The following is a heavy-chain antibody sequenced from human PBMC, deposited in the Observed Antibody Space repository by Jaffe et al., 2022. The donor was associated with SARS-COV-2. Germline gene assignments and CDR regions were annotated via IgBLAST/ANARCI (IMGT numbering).Heavy chain of an antibody. D-gene: IGHD2-15*01. V-gene: IGHV3-53*01. CDR2: IYSGGST. J-gene: IGHJ5*02. CDR3: ARVVVVAAYRFDP. CDR1: GFTVSSNY. Sequence: EVQLVESGGGLIQPGGSLRLSCAASGFTVSSNYMSWVRQAPGKGLEWVSVIYSGGSTYYADSVKGRFTISRDNSKNTLYLQMNSLRAEDTAVYYCARVVVVAAYRFDPWGQGTLVTVSS.